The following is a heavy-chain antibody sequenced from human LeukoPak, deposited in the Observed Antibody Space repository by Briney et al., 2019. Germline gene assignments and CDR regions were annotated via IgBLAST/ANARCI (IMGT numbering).Heavy chain of an antibody. CDR3: ARDDSSGYSSSFGY. V-gene: IGHV5-51*01. J-gene: IGHJ4*02. D-gene: IGHD3-22*01. CDR1: GYSFTSYW. CDR2: IYPGDSDA. Sequence: GESLKISCKGSGYSFTSYWIGWVRQMPGKGLEWMGSIYPGDSDARYSPSFQGQVTISVDKSITTAFLQWTSLKASDTAIYFCARDDSSGYSSSFGYWGQGSLVTVSS.